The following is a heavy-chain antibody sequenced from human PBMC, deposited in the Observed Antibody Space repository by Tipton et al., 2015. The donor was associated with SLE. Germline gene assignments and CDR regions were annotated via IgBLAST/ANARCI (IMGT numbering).Heavy chain of an antibody. CDR3: AKDRGSGSDAFDI. J-gene: IGHJ3*02. Sequence: SLRLSCAASGFTFADYAMHWVRQAPVKGLEWDSLISWDGGSTYYADSVKGRFTISRDNSKNKLYLQMYSLRAEDTALYYCAKDRGSGSDAFDIWGQGTMLFVSS. V-gene: IGHV3-43D*04. CDR1: GFTFADYA. CDR2: ISWDGGST. D-gene: IGHD6-19*01.